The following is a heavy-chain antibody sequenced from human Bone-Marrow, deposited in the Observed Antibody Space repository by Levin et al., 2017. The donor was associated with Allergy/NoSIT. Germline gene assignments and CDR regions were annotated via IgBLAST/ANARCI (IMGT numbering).Heavy chain of an antibody. D-gene: IGHD2-2*01. J-gene: IGHJ6*03. CDR2: IGGSGTNA. Sequence: QTGGSLRLSCAASGFIFNTFALSWVRQTPGKGLEWVSTIGGSGTNAYYADSVRGRFTISRDNSGNTLYLQMNTLRAEDTAIYFCAKGVSSIDSSEYRDFYHYYMDVWGRGTTVTVSS. CDR1: GFIFNTFA. CDR3: AKGVSSIDSSEYRDFYHYYMDV. V-gene: IGHV3-23*01.